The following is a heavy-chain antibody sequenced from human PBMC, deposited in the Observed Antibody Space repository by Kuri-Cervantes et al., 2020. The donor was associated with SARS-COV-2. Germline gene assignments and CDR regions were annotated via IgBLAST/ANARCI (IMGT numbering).Heavy chain of an antibody. CDR1: GFTFSSYS. CDR3: AREPTGEGAFDI. CDR2: ISSSSSYI. J-gene: IGHJ3*02. V-gene: IGHV3-21*01. D-gene: IGHD7-27*01. Sequence: GESLKISCAASGFTFSSYSMNWVRQAPGKGLEWVSSISSSSSYIYYADSVKGRFTISRDNAKNSLYLQMNSLRAEDTAVYYCAREPTGEGAFDIWGQGTMVTVSS.